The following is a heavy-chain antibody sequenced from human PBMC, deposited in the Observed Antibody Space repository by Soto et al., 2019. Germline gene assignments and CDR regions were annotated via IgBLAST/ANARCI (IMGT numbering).Heavy chain of an antibody. CDR1: SGSISRYY. CDR2: IYYSGSS. J-gene: IGHJ3*02. V-gene: IGHV4-59*01. D-gene: IGHD3-22*01. Sequence: SETLPLTCTVSSGSISRYYWRCIRQPPWKEMEWVVYIYYSGSSSYSPSLKSRVTISVDTSKNQFSLKLSSVTHADTAVYYWPRAEGQGYHSSGYHILVDAFDIRAQRTMVTVSS. CDR3: PRAEGQGYHSSGYHILVDAFDI.